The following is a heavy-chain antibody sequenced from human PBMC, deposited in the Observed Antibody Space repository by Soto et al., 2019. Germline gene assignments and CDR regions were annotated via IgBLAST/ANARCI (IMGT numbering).Heavy chain of an antibody. V-gene: IGHV4-4*02. D-gene: IGHD2-15*01. CDR1: GGSISSSNW. CDR3: ARVLGSSGYDYYYGMDV. Sequence: ASETLSLTCAVSGGSISSSNWWSWVRQPPGKGLEWIGEIYHSGSTNYNPSLKSRVTISVDKSKNQFSLKLSSVTAADTAVYYCARVLGSSGYDYYYGMDVWGQGTTVTVSS. J-gene: IGHJ6*02. CDR2: IYHSGST.